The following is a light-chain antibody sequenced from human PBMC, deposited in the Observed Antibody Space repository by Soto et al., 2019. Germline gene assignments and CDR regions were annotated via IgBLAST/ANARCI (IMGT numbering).Light chain of an antibody. J-gene: IGLJ3*02. Sequence: QSVLTQPPSMSAAPGQTVTISCSGSAFNIGNNYVSWYQQVPGTAPKLLIYANNKRPSGIPDRFTGSKSVTSATLDITGLQTGDEADYYCETWDFSLNTVVFGGGTKVTVL. V-gene: IGLV1-51*01. CDR1: AFNIGNNY. CDR3: ETWDFSLNTVV. CDR2: ANN.